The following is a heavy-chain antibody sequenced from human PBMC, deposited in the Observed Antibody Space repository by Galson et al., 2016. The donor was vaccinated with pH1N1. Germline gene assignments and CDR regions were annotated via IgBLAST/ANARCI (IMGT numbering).Heavy chain of an antibody. D-gene: IGHD4-23*01. V-gene: IGHV3-7*01. Sequence: SLRLSCAASGFTFSKYWMTWVRQAPGKGLEWVANINQIGDVKFYVDSVKGRFTISRDNAKNSVYLQMNSLRAEDTAVYYCARPGNYDGDRRDAFDLWGQGTMVTVSP. CDR3: ARPGNYDGDRRDAFDL. J-gene: IGHJ3*01. CDR1: GFTFSKYW. CDR2: INQIGDVK.